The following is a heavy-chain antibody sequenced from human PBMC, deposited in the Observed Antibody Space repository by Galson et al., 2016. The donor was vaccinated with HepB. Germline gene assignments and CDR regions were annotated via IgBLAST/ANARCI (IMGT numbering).Heavy chain of an antibody. CDR3: ARRTGNGFDV. Sequence: CAISGDSVSRTSATWNWIRLSPSRGLEWLGRTYYRSKWYSDYALSVKSRITINADTSKSQFSLQLNSVTPEDTAVYYCARRTGNGFDVWGQGTTVTVSS. CDR2: TYYRSKWYS. V-gene: IGHV6-1*01. J-gene: IGHJ6*02. CDR1: GDSVSRTSAT. D-gene: IGHD1-1*01.